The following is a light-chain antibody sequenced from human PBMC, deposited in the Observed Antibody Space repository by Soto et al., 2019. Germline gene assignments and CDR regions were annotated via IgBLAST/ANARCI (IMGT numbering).Light chain of an antibody. CDR2: HAS. CDR3: QQRSNWPLT. J-gene: IGKJ3*01. Sequence: EIVLTQSPATLSLSPGERATLSCRASQSVNTYLAWYQQKPGQAPRLLIYHASNRATGIPARFSGSGSGTDFTLTIRSLEPEDFAVYYCQQRSNWPLTFGPGTKVDIK. CDR1: QSVNTY. V-gene: IGKV3-11*01.